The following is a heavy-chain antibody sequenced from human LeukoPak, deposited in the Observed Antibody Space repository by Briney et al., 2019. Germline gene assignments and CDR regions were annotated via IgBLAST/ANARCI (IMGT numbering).Heavy chain of an antibody. D-gene: IGHD3-16*01. CDR1: GGSISSSSYY. Sequence: SETLSLTCTVSGGSISSSSYYWGWIRQPPGKGLEWIGSIYYSGSTYYNPSLKSRVTISVDTSKNQFSLKLSSVPAADTAVYYCASTMISFGGVNADDAFEIWGQGTMVTVSS. V-gene: IGHV4-39*01. CDR3: ASTMISFGGVNADDAFEI. J-gene: IGHJ3*02. CDR2: IYYSGST.